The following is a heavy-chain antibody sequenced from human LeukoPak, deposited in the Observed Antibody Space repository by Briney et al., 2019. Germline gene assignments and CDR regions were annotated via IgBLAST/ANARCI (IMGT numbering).Heavy chain of an antibody. V-gene: IGHV1-18*04. J-gene: IGHJ4*02. CDR1: GYTFTSYG. CDR3: AASYCSGGSCYIFDY. D-gene: IGHD2-15*01. CDR2: ISAYNGNT. Sequence: ASVKVSCKASGYTFTSYGISWVRQAPGQGLEWMGWISAYNGNTNYAQKLQGRVTMTTDTSTSTAYMELRSLRSDDTAVYYCAASYCSGGSCYIFDYWGQGTPVTVSS.